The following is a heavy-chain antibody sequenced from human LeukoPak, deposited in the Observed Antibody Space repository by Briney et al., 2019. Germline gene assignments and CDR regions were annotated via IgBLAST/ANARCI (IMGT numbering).Heavy chain of an antibody. CDR1: GFTFSSYE. CDR2: ISSSGSTI. V-gene: IGHV3-48*03. D-gene: IGHD3-10*01. J-gene: IGHJ4*02. CDR3: ARADYGSGSPPFDY. Sequence: QPGGSLRLSCAASGFTFSSYEMNWVRQATGKGLEWVSYISSSGSTIYYADSVKGRFTISRDNAKNSLYLQMNSLRAEDTAVYYCARADYGSGSPPFDYWGQGTLVTVSS.